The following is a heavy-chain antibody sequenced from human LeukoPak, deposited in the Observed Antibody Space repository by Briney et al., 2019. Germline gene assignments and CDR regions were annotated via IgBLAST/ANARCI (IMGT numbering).Heavy chain of an antibody. Sequence: GGSLRLSCAASGFTFSSYAMHWVRQAPGKGLEWVSFIYSGGHTYYPDSVKGRFIISRDPSDNTVYLQMNSLRAEDSAVYYCARAVVTPQFVFDPWGQGTLVTVSS. D-gene: IGHD4-23*01. CDR3: ARAVVTPQFVFDP. CDR1: GFTFSSYA. CDR2: IYSGGHT. J-gene: IGHJ5*02. V-gene: IGHV3-66*02.